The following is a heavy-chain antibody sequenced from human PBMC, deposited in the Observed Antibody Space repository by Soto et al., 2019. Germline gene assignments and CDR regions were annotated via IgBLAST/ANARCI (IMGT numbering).Heavy chain of an antibody. CDR3: ARARGGSIDY. CDR2: IYYSGST. J-gene: IGHJ4*02. D-gene: IGHD5-12*01. CDR1: GGSISSYY. Sequence: QVQLQESGPGLVKPSETLSLTCTVSGGSISSYYWSWIRQPPGKGLEWIGYIYYSGSTNYNPSLKRRVTISVDTSKNQFSLKLSSVTAADTAVYYCARARGGSIDYWGQGTLVTVSS. V-gene: IGHV4-59*01.